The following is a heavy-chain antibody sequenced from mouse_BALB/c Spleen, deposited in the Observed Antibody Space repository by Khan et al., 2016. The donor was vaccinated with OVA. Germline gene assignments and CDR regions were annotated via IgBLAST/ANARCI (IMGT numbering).Heavy chain of an antibody. CDR2: ISYSVRT. V-gene: IGHV3-2*02. CDR3: AMGRTY. CDR1: GYSITSDYA. Sequence: EVQLQESGPGLVKPSQSLSLTCTVTGYSITSDYAWNWIRQFPGNKLDWMGYISYSVRTSYNPSLKSRISVTRDTSKNQFFLQLNSVTTEDTATYYGAMGRTYWGQGTLVTVSA. D-gene: IGHD4-1*01. J-gene: IGHJ3*01.